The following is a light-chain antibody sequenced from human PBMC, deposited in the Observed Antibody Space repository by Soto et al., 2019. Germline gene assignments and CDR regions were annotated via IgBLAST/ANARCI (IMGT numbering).Light chain of an antibody. V-gene: IGKV1-5*01. CDR2: DAS. Sequence: TQSPGTLSLSPGEGATLSCRASQNVNKWVAWYQQKPGKAPKFLIYDASVLESGVPSRFSGSGSGTEFTLTISSLQPDDFATYYCQRYNSNSRTFGQGTKVEMK. CDR1: QNVNKW. J-gene: IGKJ1*01. CDR3: QRYNSNSRT.